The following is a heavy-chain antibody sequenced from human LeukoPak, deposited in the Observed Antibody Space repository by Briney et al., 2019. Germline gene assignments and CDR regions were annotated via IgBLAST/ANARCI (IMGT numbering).Heavy chain of an antibody. CDR2: IYYTGNT. J-gene: IGHJ4*02. CDR3: ARRYGSGSSGTFDY. V-gene: IGHV4-39*07. CDR1: GDSIIGYY. D-gene: IGHD3-10*01. Sequence: SETLSLTCSVSGDSIIGYYWGWIRQPPGKGLEWIGNIYYTGNTYYNSSLKSRVTISVDTSKNQFSLKLSSVTAADTAVYYCARRYGSGSSGTFDYWGQGTLVTVSS.